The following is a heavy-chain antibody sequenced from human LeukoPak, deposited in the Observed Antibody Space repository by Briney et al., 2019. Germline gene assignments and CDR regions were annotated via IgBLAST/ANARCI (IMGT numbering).Heavy chain of an antibody. J-gene: IGHJ4*02. CDR3: ARGQFQRDY. Sequence: KTSETLSLTCAVYGGSFSGYFWSWIRQPPGKGLEWIGEVNHSGRTNYNPSLESRVTISVDPSKSQFSLNLRSVTAADTAVYYCARGQFQRDYWGQGTLVIASS. CDR1: GGSFSGYF. CDR2: VNHSGRT. V-gene: IGHV4-34*01.